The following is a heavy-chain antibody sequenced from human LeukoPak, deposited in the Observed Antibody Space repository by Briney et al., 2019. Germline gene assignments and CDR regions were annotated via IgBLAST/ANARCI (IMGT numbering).Heavy chain of an antibody. CDR2: IQQDSGQK. V-gene: IGHV3-7*05. Sequence: GGSLRLSCAASGFTFSNYWMIWVRQAPGKGLEWVANIQQDSGQKRYAYSVRGRFTVSRDNAQTSLYLHMNSLRAEDTAVYYCASASSPWLQRGWGQGTLVTVSS. CDR1: GFTFSNYW. CDR3: ASASSPWLQRG. J-gene: IGHJ4*02. D-gene: IGHD5-24*01.